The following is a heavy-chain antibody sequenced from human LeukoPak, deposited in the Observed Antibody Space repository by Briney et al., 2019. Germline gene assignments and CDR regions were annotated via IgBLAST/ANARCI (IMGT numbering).Heavy chain of an antibody. CDR3: ARESRRRYCSSTSCFSYWFDP. D-gene: IGHD2-2*01. Sequence: PGGSLRLSCAASGFTFSSYWMSWIRQPPGKGLEWIGEINHSGSTNYNPSLKSRVTISVDTSKNQFSLKLSSVTAADTAVYYCARESRRRYCSSTSCFSYWFDPWGQGTLVTVSS. CDR2: INHSGST. J-gene: IGHJ5*02. CDR1: GFTFSSYW. V-gene: IGHV4-34*01.